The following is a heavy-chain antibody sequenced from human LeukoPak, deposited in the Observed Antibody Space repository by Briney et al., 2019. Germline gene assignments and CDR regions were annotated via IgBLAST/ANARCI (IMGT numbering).Heavy chain of an antibody. Sequence: SQILSLTRAISGDTHSNKKAAWNCIRQSPSRGLEWLGRTYYRSKWYHDYAVSVKGRIDINPDTSKNQFCLRLNPVTPEDTAVYFCAREGVGATMDNWGQGTLVTVSS. CDR3: AREGVGATMDN. V-gene: IGHV6-1*01. D-gene: IGHD1-26*01. CDR1: GDTHSNKKAA. CDR2: TYYRSKWYH. J-gene: IGHJ4*02.